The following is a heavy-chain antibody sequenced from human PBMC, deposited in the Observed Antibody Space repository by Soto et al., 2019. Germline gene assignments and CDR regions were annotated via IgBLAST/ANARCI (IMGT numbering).Heavy chain of an antibody. CDR2: ILPILCTA. D-gene: IGHD3-22*01. CDR3: AREVVSTSNPLRYYFDY. CDR1: GGTISRYG. J-gene: IGHJ4*01. Sequence: SSVKVSSKASGGTISRYGISRVRQAPGEGLEWMGGILPILCTANYAQKFEGRGTITADEATSTAYIELSSLRSEDTAVYYCAREVVSTSNPLRYYFDYWTQRTLVTVSS. V-gene: IGHV1-69*13.